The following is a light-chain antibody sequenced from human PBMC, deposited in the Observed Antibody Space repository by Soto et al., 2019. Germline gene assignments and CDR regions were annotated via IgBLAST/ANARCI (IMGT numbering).Light chain of an antibody. Sequence: EIVLTQSPGPLSLSPGERATLSCRASQSVSSSYLAWYQQKPGQAPRLLIYGASSRATGIPDRFSGSGSGTDFTLTISSLEPEDFAVYYCQQYGSSPFTFGPGTKVDIK. CDR1: QSVSSSY. CDR3: QQYGSSPFT. V-gene: IGKV3-20*01. CDR2: GAS. J-gene: IGKJ3*01.